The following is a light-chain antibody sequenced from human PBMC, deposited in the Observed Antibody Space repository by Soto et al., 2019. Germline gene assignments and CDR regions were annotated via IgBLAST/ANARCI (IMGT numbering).Light chain of an antibody. CDR1: SSDVGGYKY. J-gene: IGLJ1*01. CDR2: EVS. CDR3: ISYAGSNNV. V-gene: IGLV2-8*02. Sequence: QSALTQPPSASRSPGQSVTISCTGTSSDVGGYKYVSWYQQYPGKAPKLMIYEVSKRPSGVPDRFSGSKSGNTASLTVSGLQAEDEADYYCISYAGSNNVFGTGTKVTVL.